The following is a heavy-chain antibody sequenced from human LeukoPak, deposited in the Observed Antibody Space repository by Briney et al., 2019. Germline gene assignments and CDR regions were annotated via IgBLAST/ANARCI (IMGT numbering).Heavy chain of an antibody. CDR2: ISSSSSYI. D-gene: IGHD3-10*01. J-gene: IGHJ3*02. CDR3: ANQFLGGDFDI. CDR1: GFTFSSYS. Sequence: PGGSLRLSCAASGFTFSSYSMNWVRQAPGKGLEWVSSISSSSSYIHYADSVKGRFTISRDNAKNSLYLQMNSLRAEDTAVYYCANQFLGGDFDIWGQGTMVTVSS. V-gene: IGHV3-21*01.